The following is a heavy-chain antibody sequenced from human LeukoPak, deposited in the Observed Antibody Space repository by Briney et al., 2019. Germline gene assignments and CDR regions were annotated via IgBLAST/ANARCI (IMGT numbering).Heavy chain of an antibody. Sequence: PGGSLRLSCAASGFTFSSYWMSWARQAPGRGLEWVANIKQDGSEKNYVDSVKGRFTISRDNAKNSLYLQMNSLRAEDTAVYYCARDGYNPYYYDYYMDVWGKGTTVTVSS. V-gene: IGHV3-7*01. J-gene: IGHJ6*03. CDR2: IKQDGSEK. CDR3: ARDGYNPYYYDYYMDV. D-gene: IGHD5-24*01. CDR1: GFTFSSYW.